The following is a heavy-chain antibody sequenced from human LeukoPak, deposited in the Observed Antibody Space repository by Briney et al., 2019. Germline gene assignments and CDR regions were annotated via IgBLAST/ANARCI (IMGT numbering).Heavy chain of an antibody. V-gene: IGHV1-2*02. D-gene: IGHD6-13*01. CDR1: GYTFTGYY. J-gene: IGHJ4*02. CDR2: INPNSGGT. CDR3: TRARGIAAAPFDY. Sequence: GASVKVSCKASGYTFTGYYMHWVRQAPGQGLEWMGWINPNSGGTNYAQKFQGRVTITADESTSTAYMELSSLRSEDTAVYYCTRARGIAAAPFDYWGQGTLVTVSS.